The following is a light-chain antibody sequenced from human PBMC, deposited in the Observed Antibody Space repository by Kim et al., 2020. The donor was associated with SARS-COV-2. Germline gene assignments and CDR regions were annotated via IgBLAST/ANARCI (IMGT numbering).Light chain of an antibody. CDR1: QSVTYNY. CDR2: GAS. CDR3: QQDGSSPYT. V-gene: IGKV3-20*01. Sequence: EIVLTQSPGTVSSSPGERATLSCRATQSVTYNYLAWYQQKPGQGPRLLIYGASSRATGIPDRFSGSGSGTDFTLTISRLEPEDFAMYYCQQDGSSPYTFGQGTKLEI. J-gene: IGKJ2*01.